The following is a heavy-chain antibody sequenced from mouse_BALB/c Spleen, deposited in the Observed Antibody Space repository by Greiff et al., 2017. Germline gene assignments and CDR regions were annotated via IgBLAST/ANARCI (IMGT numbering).Heavy chain of an antibody. CDR1: GFTFSSYA. V-gene: IGHV5-6-5*01. Sequence: EVQGVESGGGLVKPGGSLKLSCAASGFTFSSYAMSWVRQTPEKRLEWVASISSGGSTYYPDSVKGRFTISRDNARNILYLQMSSLRSEDTAMYYCAREGNGNYGGFAYWGQGTLVTVSA. D-gene: IGHD2-1*01. CDR2: ISSGGST. J-gene: IGHJ3*01. CDR3: AREGNGNYGGFAY.